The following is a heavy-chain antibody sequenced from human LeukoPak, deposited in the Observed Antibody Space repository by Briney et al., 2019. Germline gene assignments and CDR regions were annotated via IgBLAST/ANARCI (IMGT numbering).Heavy chain of an antibody. D-gene: IGHD3-9*01. J-gene: IGHJ4*02. CDR1: GFTFSSYS. Sequence: PGGSLRLSCAASGFTFSSYSMNWVRQAPGKGLEWVSSISSGSSYIYYADSVKGRFTISRDNAKNSLYLQMNSLRAEDTAVYYCARLLDWRFDYWGQGTLVTVSS. CDR2: ISSGSSYI. V-gene: IGHV3-21*01. CDR3: ARLLDWRFDY.